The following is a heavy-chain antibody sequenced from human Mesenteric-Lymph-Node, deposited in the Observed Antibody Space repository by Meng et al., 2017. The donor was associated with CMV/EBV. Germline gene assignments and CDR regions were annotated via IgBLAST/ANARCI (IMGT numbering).Heavy chain of an antibody. J-gene: IGHJ4*02. D-gene: IGHD6-13*01. CDR3: ASGRAAAGYFDY. Sequence: SETLSLTCTVSGGSISSGSYYWSWIRQPPGKGLEWIGYIYYSGSTNYNPSLKSRVTISVDTSKNQFSLKLSSVTAADTAVYYCASGRAAAGYFDYWGQGTLVTVSS. V-gene: IGHV4-61*01. CDR1: GGSISSGSYY. CDR2: IYYSGST.